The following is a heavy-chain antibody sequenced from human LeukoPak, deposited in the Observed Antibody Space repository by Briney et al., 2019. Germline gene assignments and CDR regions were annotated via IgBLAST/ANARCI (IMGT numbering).Heavy chain of an antibody. CDR1: GYTFSAYD. CDR2: INTNTGNP. D-gene: IGHD3-3*01. CDR3: ARDRGLSGYSLDY. Sequence: ASVKVSCKASGYTFSAYDISWMRQAPGQGLEWMGGINTNTGNPTYAQGFTGRFVFSLDTSVSTSYLQIRSLKPEDTAIHYCARDRGLSGYSLDYWGQGTLVTVSS. V-gene: IGHV7-4-1*02. J-gene: IGHJ4*02.